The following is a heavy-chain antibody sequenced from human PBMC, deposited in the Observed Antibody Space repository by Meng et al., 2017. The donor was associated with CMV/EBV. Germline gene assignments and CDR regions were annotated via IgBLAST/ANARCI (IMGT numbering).Heavy chain of an antibody. CDR1: GFPLSSYA. CDR3: ARGLGTLRFLEWLPLDFDY. J-gene: IGHJ4*02. CDR2: RSYDGSNK. Sequence: GESLMTSWAASGFPLSSYAMHWVRQAPGKGLEWVAVRSYDGSNKYYADSVKGRSTISRDNSKNTLYLQMNSLRAEDTAVYYCARGLGTLRFLEWLPLDFDYWGQGTLVTVSS. V-gene: IGHV3-30*04. D-gene: IGHD3-3*01.